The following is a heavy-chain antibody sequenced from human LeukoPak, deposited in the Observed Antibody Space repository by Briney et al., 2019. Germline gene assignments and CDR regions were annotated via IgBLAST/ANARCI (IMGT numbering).Heavy chain of an antibody. J-gene: IGHJ6*02. CDR2: INHSGST. Sequence: SETLSLTCTVSGGSISSSSYDWGWIRQPRGKGLEWIGEINHSGSTNCNPSLKSRVTISVDTSKNQFSLKLSSVTAADTAVYYCARDRVVPAARAYYYYYYGMDVWGQGTTVTVSS. CDR1: GGSISSSSYD. V-gene: IGHV4-39*07. D-gene: IGHD2-2*01. CDR3: ARDRVVPAARAYYYYYYGMDV.